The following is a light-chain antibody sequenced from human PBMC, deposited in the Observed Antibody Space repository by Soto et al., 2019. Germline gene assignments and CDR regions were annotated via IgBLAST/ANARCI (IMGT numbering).Light chain of an antibody. CDR3: SSFTNTITRYA. J-gene: IGLJ1*01. CDR2: EVS. CDR1: SSDVGGYKY. V-gene: IGLV2-14*01. Sequence: QSVLTQPASVSGSPGQSITISCTGTSSDVGGYKYVSWFQHHPGKAPKLIIYEVSYRPSGVSNRFSGSKSGDTASLTISGLHAEDEADYYCSSFTNTITRYAFGTGTKVTVL.